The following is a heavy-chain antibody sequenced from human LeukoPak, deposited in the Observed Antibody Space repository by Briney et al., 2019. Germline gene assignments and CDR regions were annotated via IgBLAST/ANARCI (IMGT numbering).Heavy chain of an antibody. D-gene: IGHD6-6*01. CDR1: GFTISNFG. Sequence: GRSLRLSCTASGFTISNFGMHWVRQAPGKGLEWVALISYDGSHEYYSDSVEGRFTISRDNSKNTLYLQMNNLRPDDTAVYRCASSGVRGSWMGMDVWGQGTTVTVSS. CDR2: ISYDGSHE. V-gene: IGHV3-30*03. J-gene: IGHJ6*02. CDR3: ASSGVRGSWMGMDV.